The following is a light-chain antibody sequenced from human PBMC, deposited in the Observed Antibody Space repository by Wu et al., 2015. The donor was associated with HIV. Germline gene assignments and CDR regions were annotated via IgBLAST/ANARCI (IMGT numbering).Light chain of an antibody. V-gene: IGKV3-20*01. Sequence: EVVLTQSPGMLSLSPGERVTLSCRASQSVTSNLLAWYQQKPGQAPRLLIYGASSRATGIPDRFSGSGSGTDFTLTISRLEPEDFAIYYCQQYVDSPYTFGQGTKLDIK. CDR1: QSVTSNL. CDR3: QQYVDSPYT. CDR2: GAS. J-gene: IGKJ2*01.